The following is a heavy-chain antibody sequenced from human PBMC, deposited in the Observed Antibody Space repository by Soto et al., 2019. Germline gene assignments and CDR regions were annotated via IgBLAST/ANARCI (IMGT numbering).Heavy chain of an antibody. J-gene: IGHJ5*02. CDR1: GYTFTSYD. V-gene: IGHV1-8*01. CDR2: MNPNSGNT. Sequence: ASVRVSCKASGYTFTSYDINWVRQATGQGLEWMGWMNPNSGNTGYAQKFQGRVTMTRNTSISTAYMELSSLRSEDTAVYYCARGEVAYCSGGSCLPWFDPWGQVPMGTVSS. D-gene: IGHD2-15*01. CDR3: ARGEVAYCSGGSCLPWFDP.